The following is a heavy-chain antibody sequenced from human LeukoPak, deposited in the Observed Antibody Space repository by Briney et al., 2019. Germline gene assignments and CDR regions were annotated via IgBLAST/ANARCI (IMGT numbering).Heavy chain of an antibody. Sequence: PGGSLRLSCAASGFTFSSYSMNCVRQAPGKWLEWVSYISSSSSTIYYADSVKGRFTISRDNAKNSLYLQMNSLRDEDTAVYYCAREGIQLWLRDFDYWGQGTLVTVSS. CDR1: GFTFSSYS. J-gene: IGHJ4*02. D-gene: IGHD5-18*01. CDR2: ISSSSSTI. V-gene: IGHV3-48*02. CDR3: AREGIQLWLRDFDY.